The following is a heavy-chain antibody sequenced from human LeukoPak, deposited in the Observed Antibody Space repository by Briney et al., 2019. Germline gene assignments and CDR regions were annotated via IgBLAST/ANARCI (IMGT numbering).Heavy chain of an antibody. J-gene: IGHJ6*03. D-gene: IGHD2-21*02. CDR2: IYPGDSDT. V-gene: IGHV5-51*01. CDR3: ARHVGDSYYYYYYMDV. CDR1: GYSFTSYW. Sequence: GESLKISCKGSGYSFTSYWMGWVRQMPGKGLEWMGIIYPGDSDTRYSPSFQGQVTISADKSISTAYLQWSSLKASDTAMYYCARHVGDSYYYYYYMDVWGKGTTVTVSS.